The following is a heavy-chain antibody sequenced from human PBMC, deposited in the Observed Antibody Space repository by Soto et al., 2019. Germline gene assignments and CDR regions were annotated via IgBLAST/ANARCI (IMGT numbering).Heavy chain of an antibody. D-gene: IGHD3-10*01. CDR2: ISGSGGST. V-gene: IGHV3-23*01. CDR1: GFTFSSYA. J-gene: IGHJ4*02. Sequence: EVQLLESGGGLVQPGGSLRLSCAASGFTFSSYAMSWVRQAPGKGLEWVSAISGSGGSTYYADSVKGRFTISRDNPKNKQYLQMNSMQTEDTAVYYCAIARADYYGSGSPIDYWGQGTMVTVSS. CDR3: AIARADYYGSGSPIDY.